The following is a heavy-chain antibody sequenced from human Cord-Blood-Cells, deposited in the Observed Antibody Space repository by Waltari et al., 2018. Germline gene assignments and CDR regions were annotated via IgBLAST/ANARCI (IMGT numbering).Heavy chain of an antibody. V-gene: IGHV5-51*01. D-gene: IGHD6-6*01. Sequence: EVQLVQSGAEVKKPGESLKISCKGSGYSLTSYWIGWGRQMPGKGLEWMGIIYPVDPDTRYRPSFQGQVTVSADKSISTAYLQWSSLKASDTAMYYCARSGSSYYFDYWGQGTLVTVSS. CDR3: ARSGSSYYFDY. CDR2: IYPVDPDT. J-gene: IGHJ4*02. CDR1: GYSLTSYW.